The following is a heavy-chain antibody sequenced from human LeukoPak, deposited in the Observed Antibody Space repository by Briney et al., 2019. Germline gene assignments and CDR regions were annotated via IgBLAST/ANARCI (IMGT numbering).Heavy chain of an antibody. D-gene: IGHD1-26*01. V-gene: IGHV1-46*01. J-gene: IGHJ4*02. CDR3: AREGRVGAPGLDY. Sequence: TSVKVSCKASGYTFTSYYMHWERQAPGQGLERMGVINTSGGSTNYARKFQGRVTVTRDMSTSTLYMELSSLRSEDTAVYYCAREGRVGAPGLDYWGQGTLVTVST. CDR2: INTSGGST. CDR1: GYTFTSYY.